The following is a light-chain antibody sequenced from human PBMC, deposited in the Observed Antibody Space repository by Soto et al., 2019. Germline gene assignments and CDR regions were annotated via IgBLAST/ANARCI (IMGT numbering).Light chain of an antibody. J-gene: IGKJ1*01. CDR3: QQYGSSGT. CDR1: QSVSNNY. V-gene: IGKV3-20*01. CDR2: GAS. Sequence: ESVLTQSPGTLSLSPARRATLSCRASQSVSNNYLAWYQQKPGQAPRLLIYGASNRATGIPDRFSDSGSGTDFTLTISRLEPEDFAVYYCQQYGSSGTFGKGTKVGIK.